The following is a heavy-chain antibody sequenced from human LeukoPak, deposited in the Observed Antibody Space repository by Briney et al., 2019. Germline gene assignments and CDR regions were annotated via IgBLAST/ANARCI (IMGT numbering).Heavy chain of an antibody. J-gene: IGHJ2*01. CDR2: IYYSGST. V-gene: IGHV4-31*03. Sequence: SQTLSLTCTVSGGSISSGGYYWSWIRQHPGKGLEWIGYIYYSGSTYYNPSLKSRVTISVDTSKNQFSLKLSSVTAADTAVYYCARVGQIAAAGTVHPNWYFDLWGRGTLVTVSS. CDR1: GGSISSGGYY. D-gene: IGHD6-13*01. CDR3: ARVGQIAAAGTVHPNWYFDL.